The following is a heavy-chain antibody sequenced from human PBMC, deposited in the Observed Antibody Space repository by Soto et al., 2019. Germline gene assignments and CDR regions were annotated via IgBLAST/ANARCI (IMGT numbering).Heavy chain of an antibody. D-gene: IGHD2-15*01. CDR2: IHYSGST. Sequence: QVQLQESGPGLVKPSETLSLTCTVSGGSISGSYWSWIRQTPGKVLEWVGYIHYSGSTNYNPSLKSRVTMSVDSAKNQFSLQLSSETAADTAVYFCTKYRRTDAEGYSFDYWGQGALVTVSS. J-gene: IGHJ4*02. CDR1: GGSISGSY. CDR3: TKYRRTDAEGYSFDY. V-gene: IGHV4-59*01.